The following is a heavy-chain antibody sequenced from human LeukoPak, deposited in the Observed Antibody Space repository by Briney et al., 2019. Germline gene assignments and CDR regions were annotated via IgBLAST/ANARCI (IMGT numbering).Heavy chain of an antibody. CDR3: ARDPGYCSSTSCYTFDY. V-gene: IGHV3-66*02. Sequence: GGSLRLSCAASGFTVSSNYMSWVRQAPGKRLEWVSVIYSGGSTYYADSVKGRFTISRDNSKNTLYLQMNSLRAEDTAVYYCARDPGYCSSTSCYTFDYWGQGTLVTVSS. J-gene: IGHJ4*02. CDR2: IYSGGST. D-gene: IGHD2-2*02. CDR1: GFTVSSNY.